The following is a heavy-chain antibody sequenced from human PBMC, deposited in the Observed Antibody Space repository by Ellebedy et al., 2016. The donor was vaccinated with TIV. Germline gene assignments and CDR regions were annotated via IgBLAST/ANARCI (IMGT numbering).Heavy chain of an antibody. Sequence: GEFLKISCAASGFTVSGDYMSWVRQAPGKGLEWVSIMDAGGNTHYPDPVKGRFTVPRDNSKNTLYLQINSLRAEDTAVYYCAGGTYWGQGTLVTVSS. CDR1: GFTVSGDY. CDR2: MDAGGNT. V-gene: IGHV3-53*01. J-gene: IGHJ4*02. CDR3: AGGTY.